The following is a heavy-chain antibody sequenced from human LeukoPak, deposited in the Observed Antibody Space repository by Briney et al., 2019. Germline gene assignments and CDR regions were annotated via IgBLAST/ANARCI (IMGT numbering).Heavy chain of an antibody. CDR3: AKQVAGSDAWFDH. CDR1: RGSVTSYH. CDR2: IYSNGST. D-gene: IGHD6-19*01. V-gene: IGHV4-4*09. Sequence: SETLSLTCTVSRGSVTSYHWIWIRQPPGKGLEWIGHIYSNGSTNYGPSLRSRVTLSVHTSKNELSLQLRSLTAADTAVYHCAKQVAGSDAWFDHWGQGTLVTVSS. J-gene: IGHJ5*02.